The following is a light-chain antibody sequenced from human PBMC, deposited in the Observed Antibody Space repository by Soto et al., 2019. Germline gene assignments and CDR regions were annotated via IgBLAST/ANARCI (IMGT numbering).Light chain of an antibody. J-gene: IGLJ2*01. CDR2: GNR. Sequence: QSVLTQSPSVSGAPGQRVTISCTGSSSNIGAGYDVHWYQQLPGTAPKLLIFGNRNRPSGVADRFSASKSGTSASLAITGLQAEDEADYYCQSRDSTLSGYVVFGGGTKVTVL. CDR3: QSRDSTLSGYVV. V-gene: IGLV1-40*01. CDR1: SSNIGAGYD.